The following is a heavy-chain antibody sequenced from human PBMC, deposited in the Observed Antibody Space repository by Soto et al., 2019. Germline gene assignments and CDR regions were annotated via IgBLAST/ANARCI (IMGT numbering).Heavy chain of an antibody. CDR3: AKDPYSRDVNWFDP. V-gene: IGHV3-30*18. D-gene: IGHD6-13*01. J-gene: IGHJ5*02. CDR2: ISYDGSNK. Sequence: VGSLRLSCAASGFTFISYGMHWVRKAPGKGLEWVAVISYDGSNKYYADSVKGRFTISRDNSKNTLYLQMNSLRAEDTAVYYCAKDPYSRDVNWFDPWGQGTLVTVSS. CDR1: GFTFISYG.